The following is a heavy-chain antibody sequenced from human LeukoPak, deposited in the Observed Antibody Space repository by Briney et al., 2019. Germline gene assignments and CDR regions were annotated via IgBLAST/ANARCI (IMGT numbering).Heavy chain of an antibody. D-gene: IGHD1/OR15-1a*01. CDR3: ARDNNNGFDY. V-gene: IGHV3-11*04. CDR2: ITSSGTTR. J-gene: IGHJ4*02. Sequence: PGESLKISCAASGFTFSTYYMSWIRQAPGKGLEWLSYITSSGTTRDYADSVKGRFTISRDNAKNSLYLQMNSLRAEDTAVYYCARDNNNGFDYWGQGILVTVSS. CDR1: GFTFSTYY.